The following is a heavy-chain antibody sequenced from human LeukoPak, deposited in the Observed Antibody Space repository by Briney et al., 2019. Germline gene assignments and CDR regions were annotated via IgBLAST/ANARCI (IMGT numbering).Heavy chain of an antibody. CDR3: AKNNYDILTGYPY. D-gene: IGHD3-9*01. V-gene: IGHV3-23*01. CDR1: GFTFSSYA. CDR2: ISGSGGST. J-gene: IGHJ4*02. Sequence: PGGSLRLSCAASGFTFSSYAMSWVRQAPGKGLAWVSAISGSGGSTYYADSVKGRFTISRDNSKNTLYLQMNSLRAEDTAVYYCAKNNYDILTGYPYWGQGTLVTVSS.